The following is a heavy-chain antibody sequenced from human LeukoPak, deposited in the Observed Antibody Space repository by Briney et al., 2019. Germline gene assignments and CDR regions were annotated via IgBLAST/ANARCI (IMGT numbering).Heavy chain of an antibody. J-gene: IGHJ4*02. Sequence: SQTLSLTCTVAGRSISSGDYYWSWIRQPPGKGLEGIGYIDYSRSTYYHPSLKSRVTISVDTSKNQFSLKLSSVTAADTAVYYCASFYQGYYFDYWGQGTLVTVST. CDR2: IDYSRST. CDR3: ASFYQGYYFDY. D-gene: IGHD2-15*01. V-gene: IGHV4-30-4*01. CDR1: GRSISSGDYY.